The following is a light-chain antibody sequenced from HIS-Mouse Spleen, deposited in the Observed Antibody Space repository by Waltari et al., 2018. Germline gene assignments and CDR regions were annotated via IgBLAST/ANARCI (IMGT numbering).Light chain of an antibody. CDR2: GAS. V-gene: IGKV3-20*01. Sequence: IVWTQSPGTLPLSQGERATLPCRASQSGSSSYLALDQQKPGQAPRLLIYGASSRATGIPDRFSGSGSGTDFTLTISRLAPEDCAVYYCQPYGSSLWTFGQGTKVEIK. CDR1: QSGSSSY. J-gene: IGKJ1*01. CDR3: QPYGSSLWT.